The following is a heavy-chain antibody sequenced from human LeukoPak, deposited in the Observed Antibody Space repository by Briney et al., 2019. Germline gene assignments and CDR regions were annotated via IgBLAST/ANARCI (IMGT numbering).Heavy chain of an antibody. CDR3: ARRGRTYYYDSTRPVDY. J-gene: IGHJ4*02. CDR1: GGSFSGYY. D-gene: IGHD3-22*01. V-gene: IGHV4-34*01. Sequence: SETLSLTCAVYGGSFSGYYRSWIRQPPGKGLEWIGVINHSGSTNYNPSLKSRVTISVDTSKNQFSLKLSSVTAADTAVYYCARRGRTYYYDSTRPVDYWGQGTLVTVSS. CDR2: INHSGST.